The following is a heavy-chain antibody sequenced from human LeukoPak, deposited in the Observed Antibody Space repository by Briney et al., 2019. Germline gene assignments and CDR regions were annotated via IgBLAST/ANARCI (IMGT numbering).Heavy chain of an antibody. CDR2: ISGNGAST. CDR1: GFTFNTYA. D-gene: IGHD1-26*01. Sequence: PGGSLRLSCAASGFTFNTYAMSWVRQAPGKGLEWVSGISGNGASTYYADSVKGRFTISRDNSKNTLYLQMSSLTAEDTAVYYCAKDQAFSYYYLDNWGQGTLVTVSS. CDR3: AKDQAFSYYYLDN. J-gene: IGHJ4*02. V-gene: IGHV3-23*01.